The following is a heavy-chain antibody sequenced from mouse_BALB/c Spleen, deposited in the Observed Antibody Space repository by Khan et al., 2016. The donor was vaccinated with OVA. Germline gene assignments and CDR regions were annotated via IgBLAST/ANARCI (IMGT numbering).Heavy chain of an antibody. CDR3: ARPPYFSYVMVY. J-gene: IGHJ4*01. CDR2: INTYTGEP. V-gene: IGHV9-3-1*01. D-gene: IGHD2-10*01. CDR1: GYTFTNYG. Sequence: QIQLVQSEPELKKPGETVKISCKASGYTFTNYGMNWVKQAPGKGLEWMGWINTYTGEPTYVDDFKGRFAFSLETSASTAYLQINNLKDEDTATYCCARPPYFSYVMVYWGQGTSVTVSS.